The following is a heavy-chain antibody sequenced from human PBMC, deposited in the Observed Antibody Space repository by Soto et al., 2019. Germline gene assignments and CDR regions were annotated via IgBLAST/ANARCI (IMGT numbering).Heavy chain of an antibody. D-gene: IGHD3-10*01. V-gene: IGHV1-46*01. Sequence: ASVKVSCKASGYAFTSYYMHWVRQAPGQGLEWMGIINPSGGSTSYAQKFQGRVTMTRDTSTSTVYMELSSLRSEDTAVYYCARREVRGVIRYYGMAVWGKGTTVTVSS. CDR3: ARREVRGVIRYYGMAV. CDR2: INPSGGST. J-gene: IGHJ6*04. CDR1: GYAFTSYY.